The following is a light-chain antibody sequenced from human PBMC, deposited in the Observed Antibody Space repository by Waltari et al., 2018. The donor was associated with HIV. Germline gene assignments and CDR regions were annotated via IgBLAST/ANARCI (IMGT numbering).Light chain of an antibody. CDR2: QAS. CDR3: HQYASFSGT. CDR1: QNVGAF. J-gene: IGKJ1*01. V-gene: IGKV1-5*03. Sequence: DIRLTQSPSTLSASAGDRVAITCRAGQNVGAFLAWYQQKPGKPPKLLIFQASTLAGGVPARFSGSVSGSDFTLTINGLQSDDFATYYCHQYASFSGTFGQGTKVEL.